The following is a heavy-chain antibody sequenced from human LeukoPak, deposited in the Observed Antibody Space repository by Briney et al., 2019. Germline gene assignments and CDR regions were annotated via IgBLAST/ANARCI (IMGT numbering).Heavy chain of an antibody. V-gene: IGHV4-34*01. D-gene: IGHD3-10*01. Sequence: PETPSLTPAVSRGSFSGYYWSWIPQTPRKGLERIGEIDHTGSTSYNPSLRSRVSMSVDASKNQFSLKLAFVTAADTAVYYCARVRGLWFGVRNDSWGQGTLVTVSS. CDR2: IDHTGST. J-gene: IGHJ4*02. CDR3: ARVRGLWFGVRNDS. CDR1: RGSFSGYY.